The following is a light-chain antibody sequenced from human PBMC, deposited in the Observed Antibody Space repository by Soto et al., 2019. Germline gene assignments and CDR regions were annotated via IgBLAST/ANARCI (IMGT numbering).Light chain of an antibody. CDR1: QSISSY. CDR3: QHSYSTRWT. J-gene: IGKJ1*01. CDR2: AAS. Sequence: DIQMTQSPSSLSASVGDRVTITCRASQSISSYLNWYQQKPGKAPKLLIYAASSLQSGVPSRFSGSGSGPDFTLTISSLQPEDFATYYCQHSYSTRWTFGQGTKVEIK. V-gene: IGKV1-39*01.